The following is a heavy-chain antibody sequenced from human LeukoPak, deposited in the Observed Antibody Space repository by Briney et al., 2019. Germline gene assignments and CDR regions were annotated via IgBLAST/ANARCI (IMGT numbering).Heavy chain of an antibody. Sequence: SETLSLTCTVSGGSTSSYYWSWIRQPPGKGLEWIGYIYYSGSTNYNPSLKSRVTISVDTSKNQFSLKLSSVTAADTAVYYCARDRLTFGVDYWGQGTLVTVSS. V-gene: IGHV4-59*01. D-gene: IGHD3-16*01. CDR3: ARDRLTFGVDY. CDR2: IYYSGST. CDR1: GGSTSSYY. J-gene: IGHJ4*02.